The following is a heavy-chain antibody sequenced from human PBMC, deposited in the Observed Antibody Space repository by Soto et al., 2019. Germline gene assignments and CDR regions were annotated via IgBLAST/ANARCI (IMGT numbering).Heavy chain of an antibody. Sequence: ASVKVSCKASGYTFTSYYMHWVRQAPGQGLEWMGIINPSGGSTSYAQKFQGRVTMTRDTSTSTVYMELSSLRSEDTAVYYCARDTYLHPYTYGMDVWGQGTTVTVSS. CDR2: INPSGGST. D-gene: IGHD3-16*01. V-gene: IGHV1-46*01. J-gene: IGHJ6*02. CDR3: ARDTYLHPYTYGMDV. CDR1: GYTFTSYY.